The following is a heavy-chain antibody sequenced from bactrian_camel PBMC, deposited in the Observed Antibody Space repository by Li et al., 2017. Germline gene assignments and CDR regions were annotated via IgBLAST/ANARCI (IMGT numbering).Heavy chain of an antibody. D-gene: IGHD2*01. V-gene: IGHV3S7*01. CDR1: GFTFSDYA. CDR3: VAGLVFTIDPQQCLHHGNVH. J-gene: IGHJ4*01. CDR2: IWEDGSSQ. Sequence: HVQLVESGGGSVQPGGFLRLSCAASGFTFSDYAMSWVLQVPGKGLEWVSGIWEDGSSQYYRDSVKGRFTISRDNVKNTLYLQMNSLKPEDTAIYYCVAGLVFTIDPQQCLHHGNVHWGQGTQVTVS.